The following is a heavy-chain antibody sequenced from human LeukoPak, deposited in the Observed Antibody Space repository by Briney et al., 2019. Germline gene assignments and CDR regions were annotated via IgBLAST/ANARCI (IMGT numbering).Heavy chain of an antibody. Sequence: GGSLRLSCAASGFTFSSYWMSWVRQAPGKGLEWVANIKQDGSEKYYVDSVKGRFTISRDNAKNSLYLQMNSLRAEDTAVYYCARDSNYDFWSGYHIDYWGQGTLVTVSS. V-gene: IGHV3-7*01. CDR2: IKQDGSEK. CDR1: GFTFSSYW. J-gene: IGHJ4*02. CDR3: ARDSNYDFWSGYHIDY. D-gene: IGHD3-3*01.